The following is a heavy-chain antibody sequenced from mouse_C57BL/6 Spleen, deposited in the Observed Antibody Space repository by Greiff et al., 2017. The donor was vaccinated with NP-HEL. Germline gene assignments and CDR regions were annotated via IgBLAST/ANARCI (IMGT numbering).Heavy chain of an antibody. D-gene: IGHD1-1*01. CDR2: IDPENGDT. V-gene: IGHV14-4*01. CDR3: MITTVEGDFDY. CDR1: GFNIKDDY. J-gene: IGHJ2*01. Sequence: VQLQQSGAELVRPGASVKLSCTASGFNIKDDYMHWVKQRPEQGLEWIGWIDPENGDTEYASKFQGKATITADTSSNPAYLQLSSLTSEDTAVYYCMITTVEGDFDYWGQGTTLTVSS.